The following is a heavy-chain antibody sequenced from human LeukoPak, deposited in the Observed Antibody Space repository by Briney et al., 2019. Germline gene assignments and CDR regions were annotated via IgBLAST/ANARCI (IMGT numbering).Heavy chain of an antibody. CDR3: AGGEVIVVVVAATYYYYYGMDV. CDR1: GGTFSSYA. D-gene: IGHD2-15*01. CDR2: IIPIFGTA. J-gene: IGHJ6*02. V-gene: IGHV1-69*13. Sequence: ASVKVSCKASGGTFSSYAISWVRQAPGQGLEWMGGIIPIFGTANYAQKFQGRVTITADESTSTAYMELSSLRSEDTAVYYCAGGEVIVVVVAATYYYYYGMDVWGQGTTVTVSS.